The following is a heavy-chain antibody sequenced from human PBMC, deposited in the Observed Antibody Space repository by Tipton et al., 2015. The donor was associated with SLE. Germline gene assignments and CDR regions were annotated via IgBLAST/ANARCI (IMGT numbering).Heavy chain of an antibody. CDR3: ARVRGRGYFQH. Sequence: TLSLTCTVSGGSISSYYWSWIRQPPGKGLEWIGYIYYSGSTNYNPSLKSRVTISVDTSKYQFSLKLSSVTAADTAVYYCARVRGRGYFQHWGQGTLVTVSS. D-gene: IGHD3-10*01. J-gene: IGHJ1*01. CDR1: GGSISSYY. V-gene: IGHV4-59*01. CDR2: IYYSGST.